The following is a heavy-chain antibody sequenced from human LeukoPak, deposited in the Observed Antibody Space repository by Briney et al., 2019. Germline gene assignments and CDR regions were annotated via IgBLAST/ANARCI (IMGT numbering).Heavy chain of an antibody. CDR1: GFTFSNAW. D-gene: IGHD6-13*01. Sequence: PGGSLRLSCAASGFTFSNAWMSWVRQAPGKGLEWVAVISYDGSNKYYADSVKGRFTISRDNSKNTLYLQMNSLRAEDTAVYYCARSIAAAALSDAFDIWGQGTMVTVSS. CDR3: ARSIAAAALSDAFDI. V-gene: IGHV3-30-3*01. J-gene: IGHJ3*02. CDR2: ISYDGSNK.